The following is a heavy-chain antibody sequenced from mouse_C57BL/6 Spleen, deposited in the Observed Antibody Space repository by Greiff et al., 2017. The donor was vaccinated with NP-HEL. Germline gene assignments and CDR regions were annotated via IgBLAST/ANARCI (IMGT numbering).Heavy chain of an antibody. CDR1: GYTFTDYY. D-gene: IGHD2-3*01. CDR2: INPYNGGT. J-gene: IGHJ2*01. CDR3: ARGNDGTFFDY. Sequence: VQLKESGPVLVKPGASVKMSCKASGYTFTDYYMNWVKQSHGKSLEWIGVINPYNGGTSYNQKFKGKATLTVDKSSSTAYMELNSLTSEDSAVYYCARGNDGTFFDYWGQGTTLTVSS. V-gene: IGHV1-19*01.